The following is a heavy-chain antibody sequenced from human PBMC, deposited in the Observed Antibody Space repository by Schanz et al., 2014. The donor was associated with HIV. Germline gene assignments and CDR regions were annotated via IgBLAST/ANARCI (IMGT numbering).Heavy chain of an antibody. V-gene: IGHV3-23*04. CDR1: GFTFSDYY. CDR2: ISGSGVST. D-gene: IGHD3-10*01. Sequence: VQLVESGGGLVKPGGSLRLSCAASGFTFSDYYMSWIRQAPGKGLEWVSAISGSGVSTYYADSVKGRFTVSRDNSKNTLYLQMNSLRAEDTAVYYCAKGQRGMVRGDIDYWGQGTLVTVSS. J-gene: IGHJ4*02. CDR3: AKGQRGMVRGDIDY.